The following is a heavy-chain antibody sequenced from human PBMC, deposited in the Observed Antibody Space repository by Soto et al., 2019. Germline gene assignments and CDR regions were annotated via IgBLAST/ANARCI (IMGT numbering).Heavy chain of an antibody. CDR3: ARVGVVEGDILNFDH. CDR2: IYYSGST. CDR1: GDSISSYY. J-gene: IGHJ4*02. D-gene: IGHD3-9*01. Sequence: SETLSLTCTVSGDSISSYYWSWIRQPPGKGLEWIGYIYYSGSTNYNPSLKSRVTISVDTSKNQFSLKLSSVTAADTAVYYCARVGVVEGDILNFDHWGQGTLVTVSS. V-gene: IGHV4-59*01.